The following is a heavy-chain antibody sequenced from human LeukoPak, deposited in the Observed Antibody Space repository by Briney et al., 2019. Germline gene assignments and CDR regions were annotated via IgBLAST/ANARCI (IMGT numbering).Heavy chain of an antibody. CDR2: IYYSGST. CDR3: ARHGDYDYVWGSYRRYFDY. D-gene: IGHD3-16*02. J-gene: IGHJ4*02. V-gene: IGHV4-39*01. Sequence: SETLPLTCTVSGGSIRSSSYYWGWLRQPPGRGLEWLGSIYYSGSTYYNPSLKSRVTISVDTSKNQFSLKLSSVTAADTAVYYCARHGDYDYVWGSYRRYFDYWGQGTLVTVSS. CDR1: GGSIRSSSYY.